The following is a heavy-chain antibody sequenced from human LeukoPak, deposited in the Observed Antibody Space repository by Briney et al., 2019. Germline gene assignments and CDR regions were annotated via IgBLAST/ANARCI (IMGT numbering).Heavy chain of an antibody. CDR3: ARGCSAGTPHNWFDP. V-gene: IGHV4-31*03. J-gene: IGHJ5*02. D-gene: IGHD6-13*01. CDR1: GGSISSGGYY. CDR2: IYYSGST. Sequence: KSSQTLSLTCTVSGGSISSGGYYWSWIRQHPGKGLEWIGYIYYSGSTNYNPSLKSRVTISVDTSKNQFSLKLSSVTAADTAVYYCARGCSAGTPHNWFDPWGQGTLVTVSS.